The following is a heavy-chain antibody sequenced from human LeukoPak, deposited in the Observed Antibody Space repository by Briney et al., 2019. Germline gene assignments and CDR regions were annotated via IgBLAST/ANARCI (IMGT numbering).Heavy chain of an antibody. J-gene: IGHJ4*02. Sequence: KPSETLSLTCTVSGGSISSYYWSWIRQPPGKGLEWIGYIYHSGTTYYNPSLKSRVTISVDRSKNQFSLNLRSVTVADTAVYYCARGRVPTSSSYFDYWGQGTLVTVSS. D-gene: IGHD3-10*01. CDR3: ARGRVPTSSSYFDY. V-gene: IGHV4-59*12. CDR1: GGSISSYY. CDR2: IYHSGTT.